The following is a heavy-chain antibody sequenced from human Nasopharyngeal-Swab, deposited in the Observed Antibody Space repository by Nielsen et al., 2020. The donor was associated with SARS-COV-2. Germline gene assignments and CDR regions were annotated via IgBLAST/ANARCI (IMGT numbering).Heavy chain of an antibody. J-gene: IGHJ4*02. CDR3: ARAGTYYDILTGYYKGGIDY. Sequence: GESLKISCTASGFNFSNYEMNWVRQAPGKGLEWVSVIYSGGSTYYADSVKGRFTISRDNSKNTLYLQMNSLRAEDTAVYYCARAGTYYDILTGYYKGGIDYWGQGTLVTVSS. CDR1: GFNFSNYE. V-gene: IGHV3-66*01. CDR2: IYSGGST. D-gene: IGHD3-9*01.